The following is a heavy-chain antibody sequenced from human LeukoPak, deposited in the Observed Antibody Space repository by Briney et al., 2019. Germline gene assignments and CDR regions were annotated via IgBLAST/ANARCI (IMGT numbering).Heavy chain of an antibody. Sequence: GRSLRLSCAASGFTLDDSAMHWVRQAPGKGLEWVSGINWNSGSIAYVDSVKGRFTISGDNASNSLYLQTDSLRPEDTALYYCVKDVSSTVYYWYGMDVWGQGTTVTVSS. CDR3: VKDVSSTVYYWYGMDV. D-gene: IGHD2-2*01. V-gene: IGHV3-9*01. CDR1: GFTLDDSA. CDR2: INWNSGSI. J-gene: IGHJ6*02.